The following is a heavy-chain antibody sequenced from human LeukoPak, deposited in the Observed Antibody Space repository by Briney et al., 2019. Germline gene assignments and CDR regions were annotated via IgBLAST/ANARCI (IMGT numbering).Heavy chain of an antibody. Sequence: PGGSLRLSCAASGFTFSSCAMSWVRQAPGKGLEWVSGTIGSGGSTFYADSVKGRFTISRDNSKNTLYLQMNSLRAEDTAVYYCAKARYCSGGSCYFDYWGQGTLVTVSS. D-gene: IGHD2-15*01. CDR2: TIGSGGST. CDR1: GFTFSSCA. V-gene: IGHV3-23*01. CDR3: AKARYCSGGSCYFDY. J-gene: IGHJ4*02.